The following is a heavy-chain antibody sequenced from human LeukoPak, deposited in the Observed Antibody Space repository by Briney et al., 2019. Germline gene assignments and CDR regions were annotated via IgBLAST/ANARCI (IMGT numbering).Heavy chain of an antibody. CDR1: GGSISSYY. CDR2: IYYSGSI. J-gene: IGHJ6*02. D-gene: IGHD3-22*01. CDR3: ARNHVYYYDSSGYYAMDV. Sequence: SETLSLTCTVSGGSISSYYWGWIRQPPGKGLEWIGSIYYSGSIYYNPSLKSRATISVDTSKNQFSLKLSSVTAADTAVYYCARNHVYYYDSSGYYAMDVWGQGTTVTVSS. V-gene: IGHV4-39*07.